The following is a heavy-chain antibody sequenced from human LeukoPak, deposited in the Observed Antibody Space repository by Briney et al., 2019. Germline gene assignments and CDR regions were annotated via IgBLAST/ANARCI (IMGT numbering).Heavy chain of an antibody. CDR1: GGSISSYY. CDR3: ARASGYDLTR. J-gene: IGHJ4*02. D-gene: IGHD5-12*01. V-gene: IGHV4-59*01. Sequence: SETLSLTCSVSGGSISSYYWSWIRQPPGKGLEWIGYIYYSGSTNYNPSLKSRVTISVDTSKNQFSLKLSSVTAADTAVYYCARASGYDLTRWGQGTLVTVSS. CDR2: IYYSGST.